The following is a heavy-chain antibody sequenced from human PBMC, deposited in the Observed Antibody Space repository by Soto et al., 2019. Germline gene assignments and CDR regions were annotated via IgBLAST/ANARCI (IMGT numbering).Heavy chain of an antibody. CDR3: ARDRALSSGGAFDY. J-gene: IGHJ4*02. CDR1: GGSFSCYY. D-gene: IGHD6-6*01. Sequence: SETLSLTCAVYGGSFSCYYWSWIRQPPGKGLEWIGEINHSGSTNYNPSLKSRVTISVDTSKNQFSLKLSSVTAADTAVYYCARDRALSSGGAFDYWGQGTLVTVSS. V-gene: IGHV4-34*01. CDR2: INHSGST.